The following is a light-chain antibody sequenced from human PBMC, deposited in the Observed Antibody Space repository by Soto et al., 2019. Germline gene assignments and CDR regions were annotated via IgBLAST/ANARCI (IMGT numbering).Light chain of an antibody. CDR1: QSVNSAY. CDR3: QLYGSSPTWA. CDR2: GAS. V-gene: IGKV3-20*01. Sequence: ETVLTQSPGTLSLSPGERATLSCRASQSVNSAYVAWYQQNPGQAPRVLIYGASTRATGIPHRFSGSGSGTDFSLTISRLEPEDSAMYYCQLYGSSPTWAFGQGTKV. J-gene: IGKJ1*01.